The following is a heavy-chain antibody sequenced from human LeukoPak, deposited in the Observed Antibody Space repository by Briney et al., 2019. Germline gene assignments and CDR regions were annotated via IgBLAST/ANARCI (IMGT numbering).Heavy chain of an antibody. D-gene: IGHD1-1*01. CDR2: IRYEGSNK. Sequence: GGSLRLSCAASGFTFSSYGMHWVRQAPGKGLEWVAFIRYEGSNKYYVDSVKGRFTISRDNSKSTLHLQMNSLRAEDTAVYYCARGATGSNNWFDPWGQGILVTVSA. J-gene: IGHJ5*02. V-gene: IGHV3-30*02. CDR1: GFTFSSYG. CDR3: ARGATGSNNWFDP.